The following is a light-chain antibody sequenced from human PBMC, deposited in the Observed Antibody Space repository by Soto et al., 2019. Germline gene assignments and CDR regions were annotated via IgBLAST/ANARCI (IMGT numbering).Light chain of an antibody. CDR3: SSYSGTNYHYV. V-gene: IGLV2-8*01. CDR1: SSDVGGYNY. J-gene: IGLJ1*01. Sequence: QSALTQPPSASGSFGQSVTISCTGTSSDVGGYNYVSWYQQHPGKAPKLMIYEVSDRPSGVPDRFSGSKSGNTASLTVSGLPADDDAYYYCSSYSGTNYHYVFGTGTKLTVL. CDR2: EVS.